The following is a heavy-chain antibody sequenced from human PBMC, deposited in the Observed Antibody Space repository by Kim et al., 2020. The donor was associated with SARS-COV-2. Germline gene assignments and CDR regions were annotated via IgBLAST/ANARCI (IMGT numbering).Heavy chain of an antibody. V-gene: IGHV3-30*07. J-gene: IGHJ6*03. CDR3: ARMRAEGVVPAAITLYYYMDV. Sequence: FTISRDNSKNTLYLQMNSLRAEDTAVYYCARMRAEGVVPAAITLYYYMDVWGKGTTVTVSS. D-gene: IGHD2-2*01.